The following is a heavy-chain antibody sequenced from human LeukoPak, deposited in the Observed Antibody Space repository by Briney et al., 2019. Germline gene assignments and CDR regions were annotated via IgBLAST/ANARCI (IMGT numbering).Heavy chain of an antibody. CDR2: IRSKAYGGTT. D-gene: IGHD3-22*01. CDR3: TGDDSPDAH. J-gene: IGHJ4*02. V-gene: IGHV3-49*04. CDR1: GFNFGDYS. Sequence: GGSLRLSCTASGFNFGDYSMSWVREAPGEGLDWVGFIRSKAYGGTTVYAASVQGRFTISRDDSKNIAYLQMNSLKTEDTAVYYCTGDDSPDAHWGQGTLVTVSS.